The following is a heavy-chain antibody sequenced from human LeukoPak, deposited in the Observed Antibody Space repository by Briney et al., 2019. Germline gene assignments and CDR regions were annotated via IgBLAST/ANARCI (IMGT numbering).Heavy chain of an antibody. CDR1: GYTFSSYG. D-gene: IGHD2-8*02. J-gene: IGHJ4*02. Sequence: ASVKVSCKASGYTFSSYGIRWVRQAPGQGLEWMGWISAYNGNRNYAQKFQGRVTMTTDTSTSTAYMELRSLRSDDTAVYYCARDRWGPLVGDYWGQGTLVTVSS. V-gene: IGHV1-18*01. CDR2: ISAYNGNR. CDR3: ARDRWGPLVGDY.